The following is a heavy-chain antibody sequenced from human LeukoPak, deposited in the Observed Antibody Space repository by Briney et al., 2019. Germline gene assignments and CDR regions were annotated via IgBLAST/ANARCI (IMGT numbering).Heavy chain of an antibody. Sequence: GGSLRLSCAASGFTFSSYGMHWVRQAPGKGLEWVAVISYDGSNKYYADSVKGRFTISRDNSKSTLYLQMNSLRAEDTAVYYCAKEGYCSSTSCYHNWFDPWGQGTLVTVSS. D-gene: IGHD2-2*01. CDR3: AKEGYCSSTSCYHNWFDP. J-gene: IGHJ5*02. V-gene: IGHV3-30*18. CDR2: ISYDGSNK. CDR1: GFTFSSYG.